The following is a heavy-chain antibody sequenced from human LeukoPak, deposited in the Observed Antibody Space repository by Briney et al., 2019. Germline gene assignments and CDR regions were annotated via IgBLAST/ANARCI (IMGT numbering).Heavy chain of an antibody. J-gene: IGHJ6*03. D-gene: IGHD3-10*01. CDR3: ARDRWGDYYYGSADYYYMDV. CDR2: IKQDGSEK. CDR1: GFTFSSYW. V-gene: IGHV3-7*01. Sequence: PGGSLRLSCAASGFTFSSYWMSWVRQAPGKGLEWVANIKQDGSEKYYVDSVKGRFTISRDNAKNSLYLQMNSLRAEDTAVYYCARDRWGDYYYGSADYYYMDVWGKGTTVTVSS.